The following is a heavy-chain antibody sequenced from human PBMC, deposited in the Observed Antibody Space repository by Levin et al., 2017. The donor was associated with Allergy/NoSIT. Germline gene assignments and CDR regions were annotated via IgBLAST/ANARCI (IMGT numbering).Heavy chain of an antibody. CDR1: GYSFTSYW. CDR3: ARTYYYDSTALNWFDP. CDR2: IYPGDSDT. J-gene: IGHJ5*02. D-gene: IGHD3-22*01. V-gene: IGHV5-51*01. Sequence: KVSCKGSGYSFTSYWIGWVRQMPGKGLEWMGIIYPGDSDTRYSPSFQGQVTISADKSISTAYLQWSSLKASDTAMYYCARTYYYDSTALNWFDPWGQGTLVTVSS.